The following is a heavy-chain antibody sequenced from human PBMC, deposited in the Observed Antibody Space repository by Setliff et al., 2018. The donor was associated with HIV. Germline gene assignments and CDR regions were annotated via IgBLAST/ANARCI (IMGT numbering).Heavy chain of an antibody. Sequence: PGGSLRLSCTASGFTFGDYAMTWVRQAPGKGLEWVGFINSNTYGGTTDYAASVKGRFTISRDDSKSSAYLLMNSLKTEDTAVYYCSRDSVNNVQHWGQGTLVTVSS. CDR2: INSNTYGGTT. V-gene: IGHV3-49*04. CDR3: SRDSVNNVQH. D-gene: IGHD4-17*01. J-gene: IGHJ1*01. CDR1: GFTFGDYA.